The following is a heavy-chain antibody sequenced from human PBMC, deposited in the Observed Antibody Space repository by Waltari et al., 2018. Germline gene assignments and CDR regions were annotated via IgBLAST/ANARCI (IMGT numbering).Heavy chain of an antibody. CDR2: IYYSGST. CDR3: ARGGKAVTTPLVFLED. V-gene: IGHV4-59*01. Sequence: QVQLQESGPGLVKPSETLSLTCPVSGGSISSYYWRWIRQPPGKGLEWIGYIYYSGSTNYNPSLKSRVTISVDTSKNQFSLKLSSVTAADTAVYYCARGGKAVTTPLVFLEDWGQGTLVTVSS. CDR1: GGSISSYY. J-gene: IGHJ4*02. D-gene: IGHD4-17*01.